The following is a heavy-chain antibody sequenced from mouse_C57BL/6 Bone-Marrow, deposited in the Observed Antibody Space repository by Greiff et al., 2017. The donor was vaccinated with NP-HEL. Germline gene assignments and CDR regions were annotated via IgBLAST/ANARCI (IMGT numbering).Heavy chain of an antibody. CDR3: ARGGSSYY. CDR1: GYTFTSYW. Sequence: QVQLKQPGAELVKPGASVKLSCKASGYTFTSYWMQWVKQRPGQGLEWIGEIDPSDSYTNYNQKFKGKATLTVDTSSSTAYMQLSSLTSEDSAVYYCARGGSSYYWGQGTTLTVSS. J-gene: IGHJ2*01. D-gene: IGHD1-1*01. CDR2: IDPSDSYT. V-gene: IGHV1-50*01.